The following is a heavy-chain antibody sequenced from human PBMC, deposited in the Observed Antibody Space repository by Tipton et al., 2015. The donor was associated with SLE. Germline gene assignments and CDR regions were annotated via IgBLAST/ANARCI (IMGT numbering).Heavy chain of an antibody. CDR3: AREGRIVVVVAAVDY. CDR2: IKQDGSEK. CDR1: GFTFSSYW. D-gene: IGHD2-15*01. V-gene: IGHV3-7*01. J-gene: IGHJ4*02. Sequence: SLRLSCAASGFTFSSYWMSWVRQAPGKGLEWVANIKQDGSEKYYVDSVKGRFTISRDNAKNSLYLQMNSLRAEDTAVYYCAREGRIVVVVAAVDYWGQGTLVTVSS.